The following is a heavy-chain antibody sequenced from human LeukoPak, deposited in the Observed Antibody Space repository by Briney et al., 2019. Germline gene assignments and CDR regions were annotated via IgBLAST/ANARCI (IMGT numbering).Heavy chain of an antibody. J-gene: IGHJ5*02. CDR2: IYSAGDT. D-gene: IGHD1-7*01. CDR3: ARGGELGFDT. Sequence: GGSLRLSCAASGFTFSTYDMHWVRQAVGKGLEWVSGIYSAGDTFYSGSVTGGFTISREKAKKSSYLQMNSLRAGDTAVYYCARGGELGFDTWGQGTLVTVSS. CDR1: GFTFSTYD. V-gene: IGHV3-13*01.